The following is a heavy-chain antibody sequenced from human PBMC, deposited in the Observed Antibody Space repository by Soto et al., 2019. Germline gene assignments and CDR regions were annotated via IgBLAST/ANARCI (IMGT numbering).Heavy chain of an antibody. J-gene: IGHJ4*02. CDR2: AYHNGLT. Sequence: PSETLSLTCAVSGDSVTSNVWWSWVRQPPGKGLEWIGEAYHNGLTDYNPSLKSRVTMSVDTSKNEFSLKLTSLTAADTAIYYCARDAEVQGESDRFDYWGQGTLVTVSS. V-gene: IGHV4-4*02. CDR1: GDSVTSNVW. CDR3: ARDAEVQGESDRFDY.